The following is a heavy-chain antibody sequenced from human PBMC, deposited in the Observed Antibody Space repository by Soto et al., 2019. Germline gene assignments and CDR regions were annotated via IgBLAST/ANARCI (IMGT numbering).Heavy chain of an antibody. J-gene: IGHJ4*02. Sequence: EVHLLESGGGLVQPGGSLRLSCTASGFTFSSFDMSWVRQAPGKGLEWVSSTSGSAGGTYQAESVKGRFTSSRDNSKNTVYLQMSSLRVEDTAVYYCARDRGQLYYFDYWGQGILVTVSS. V-gene: IGHV3-23*01. CDR3: ARDRGQLYYFDY. CDR1: GFTFSSFD. CDR2: TSGSAGGT. D-gene: IGHD6-6*01.